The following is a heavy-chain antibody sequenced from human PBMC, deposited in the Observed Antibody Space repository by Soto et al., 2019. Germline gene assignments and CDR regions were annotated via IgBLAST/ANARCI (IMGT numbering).Heavy chain of an antibody. CDR2: IYHSGNT. CDR1: GYSISSGYY. CDR3: ARVMYDFWSGYYGQQEYYYYYGMDV. V-gene: IGHV4-38-2*01. D-gene: IGHD3-3*01. J-gene: IGHJ6*02. Sequence: SETLSLTCAVSGYSISSGYYWGWIRQPPGKGLEWIGSIYHSGNTYYNPSLKSRVTISVDTSKNQFSLKLSSVTAADTAVYYCARVMYDFWSGYYGQQEYYYYYGMDVWGQGPSVTVSS.